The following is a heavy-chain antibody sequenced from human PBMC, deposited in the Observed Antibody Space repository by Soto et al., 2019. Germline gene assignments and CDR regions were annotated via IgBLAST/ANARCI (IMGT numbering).Heavy chain of an antibody. CDR3: ARIRSRSSWYSFDY. V-gene: IGHV1-3*01. D-gene: IGHD6-13*01. CDR2: IDGGNGKT. CDR1: GYSFTTYA. Sequence: ASVKLSCKACGYSFTTYAIQCVRQAPGQGLEWMGWIDGGNGKTKYSQKFQDRVTITRDTSASTAYMELSSLRSEDTAVYYCARIRSRSSWYSFDYWGQGTLLTVSS. J-gene: IGHJ4*02.